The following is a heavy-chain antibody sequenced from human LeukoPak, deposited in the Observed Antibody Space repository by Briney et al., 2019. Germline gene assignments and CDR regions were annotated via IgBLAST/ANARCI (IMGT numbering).Heavy chain of an antibody. CDR2: IRNKANSYTT. D-gene: IGHD2-21*02. J-gene: IGHJ6*02. Sequence: PGGSLRLSCVASGFTFSDHYMDWVRQGPGKGLEWVGRIRNKANSYTTEYAVTVQGRFTISRDDSKNSLYLQMNSLKTEDTAVYYCSRAGTAPGPQNHYGMDVWGQGTTVTVSS. CDR3: SRAGTAPGPQNHYGMDV. V-gene: IGHV3-72*01. CDR1: GFTFSDHY.